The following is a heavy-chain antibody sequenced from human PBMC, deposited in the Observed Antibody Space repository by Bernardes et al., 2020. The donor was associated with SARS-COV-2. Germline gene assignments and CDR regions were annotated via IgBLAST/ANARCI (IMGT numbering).Heavy chain of an antibody. CDR2: INWNGGST. V-gene: IGHV3-20*01. CDR1: GFNFDDYG. D-gene: IGHD1-26*01. J-gene: IGHJ6*02. Sequence: GSLTLACSASGFNFDDYGMSWISQAPGKGLEWVPGINWNGGSTGYEDYVKGRFTISRDNANNSLYLQMTSLRAENTALYPCATHSGSDYGDYYYGMGVWGQWPTVTASS. CDR3: ATHSGSDYGDYYYGMGV.